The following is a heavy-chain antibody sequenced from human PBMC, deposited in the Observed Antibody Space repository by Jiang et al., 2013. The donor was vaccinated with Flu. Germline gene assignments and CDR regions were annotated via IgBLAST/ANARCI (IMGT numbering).Heavy chain of an antibody. J-gene: IGHJ5*02. V-gene: IGHV5-51*01. D-gene: IGHD3-10*01. CDR3: ATLYGSGSLEDNWFDP. CDR2: IYPGDSDT. Sequence: EWMGIIYPGDSDTRYSPSFQGQVTISADKSISTAYLQWSSLKASDTAMYYCATLYGSGSLEDNWFDPWGQGTLVTVSS.